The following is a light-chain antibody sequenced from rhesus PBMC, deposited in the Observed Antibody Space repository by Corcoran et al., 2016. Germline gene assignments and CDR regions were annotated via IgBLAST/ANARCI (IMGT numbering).Light chain of an antibody. Sequence: DIQMTQSPSSLSASVGDTVTITCRASQSISSWLAWYQQKPGKAPNLLIKKAASLQSGVPSRCSGSGSGTDFTLTINSLQSEDFATYYCQQYSGSPLTFGGGTKVELK. CDR2: KAA. J-gene: IGKJ4*01. V-gene: IGKV1-22*01. CDR3: QQYSGSPLT. CDR1: QSISSW.